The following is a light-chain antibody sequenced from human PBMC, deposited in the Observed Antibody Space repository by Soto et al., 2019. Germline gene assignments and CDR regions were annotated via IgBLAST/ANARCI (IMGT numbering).Light chain of an antibody. CDR2: DAS. V-gene: IGKV3-11*01. J-gene: IGKJ1*01. CDR1: QSVSSY. Sequence: EIVLTQSPATLSLSPGERATLSCRASQSVSSYLAWYQQKPGHAPRLLIYDASNMATGSPARFSGCGSGTDVTPSFSSLDPEDSAVYYCQQRSNWPWTFGQETKVEVK. CDR3: QQRSNWPWT.